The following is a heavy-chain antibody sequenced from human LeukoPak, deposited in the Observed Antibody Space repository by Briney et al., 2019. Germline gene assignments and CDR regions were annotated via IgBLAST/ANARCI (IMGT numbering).Heavy chain of an antibody. V-gene: IGHV4-39*01. J-gene: IGHJ3*02. Sequence: SETLSLACTVSGGSISSSSYYWGWIRQPPGKGLEWIGSISYSGSTYYNPSLKSRVTISVDTSKNQFSLKLSSVTAADTAVYYCARRITIFGIWGQGTMDTVSS. CDR3: ARRITIFGI. D-gene: IGHD3-3*01. CDR2: ISYSGST. CDR1: GGSISSSSYY.